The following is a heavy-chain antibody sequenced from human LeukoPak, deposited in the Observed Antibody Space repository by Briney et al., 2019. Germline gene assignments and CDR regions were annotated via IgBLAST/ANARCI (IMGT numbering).Heavy chain of an antibody. CDR3: ARDRSSYGMDV. V-gene: IGHV1-69*13. Sequence: ASVTVSCTASGGAFSSYAISWVRQAPGQGLEWMGGIIPIFGTANYAQKFQGRVTITADESTSTAYMELSSLRSEDTAVYYCARDRSSYGMDVWGQGTTVIVSS. J-gene: IGHJ6*02. CDR1: GGAFSSYA. CDR2: IIPIFGTA.